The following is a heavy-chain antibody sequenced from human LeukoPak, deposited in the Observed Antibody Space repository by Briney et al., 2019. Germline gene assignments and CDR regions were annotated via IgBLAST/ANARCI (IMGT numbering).Heavy chain of an antibody. Sequence: GGSLRLSCAASGFTFSGSAMHWVRQASGKGLEWVGRIRSKANSYATAYAASVKGRFTISRDDSKNTAYLQMNSLKTEDTAVYYCTRLPVAGTIVEDYWGQGTLVTVSS. CDR1: GFTFSGSA. V-gene: IGHV3-73*01. CDR2: IRSKANSYAT. D-gene: IGHD6-19*01. J-gene: IGHJ4*02. CDR3: TRLPVAGTIVEDY.